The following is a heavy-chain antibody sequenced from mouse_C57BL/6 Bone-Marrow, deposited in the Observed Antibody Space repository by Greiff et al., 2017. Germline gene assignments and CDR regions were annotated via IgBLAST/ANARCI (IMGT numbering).Heavy chain of an antibody. Sequence: QVQLQQPGAELVMPGASVKLSCKASGYTFTSYWMHWVKQRPGQGLEWIGEIDPSDSYTNYNQKFKGKSTLTVDKSSSTAYMQLSSLTSDDSAVYDCARGGYWGQGTTLTVSS. V-gene: IGHV1-69*01. CDR3: ARGGY. CDR2: IDPSDSYT. CDR1: GYTFTSYW. J-gene: IGHJ2*01.